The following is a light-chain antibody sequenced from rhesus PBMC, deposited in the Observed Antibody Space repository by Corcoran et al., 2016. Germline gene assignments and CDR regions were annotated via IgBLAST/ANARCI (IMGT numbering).Light chain of an antibody. Sequence: DIQMTQSPSSLSASVGDRVTVTCRASQGLNKELSWYQQKPGKAPTLLIYAASRLQTGVASPFSGTVSGTEYTLTISGLQPEDVATYYCLQDYSTPYSFGQGTKVEIK. CDR1: QGLNKE. J-gene: IGKJ2*01. CDR2: AAS. CDR3: LQDYSTPYS. V-gene: IGKV1-94*01.